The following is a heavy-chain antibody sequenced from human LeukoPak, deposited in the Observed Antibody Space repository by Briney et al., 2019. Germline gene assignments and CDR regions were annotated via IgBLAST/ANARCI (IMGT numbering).Heavy chain of an antibody. Sequence: GGSLRLSCAASGFTFSTYWMHWVRQAPGKGLEWVSSISSSSSYIYYADSVKGRFTISRDNAKNSLYLQMNSLRAEDTAVYYCARENYASGSYGDYWGQGTLVTVSS. J-gene: IGHJ4*02. D-gene: IGHD3-10*01. CDR2: ISSSSSYI. V-gene: IGHV3-21*01. CDR1: GFTFSTYW. CDR3: ARENYASGSYGDY.